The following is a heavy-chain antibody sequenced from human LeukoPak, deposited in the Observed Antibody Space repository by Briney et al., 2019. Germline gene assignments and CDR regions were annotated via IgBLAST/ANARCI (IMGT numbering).Heavy chain of an antibody. CDR3: ARGYCSGGSCYSVENWFDP. D-gene: IGHD2-15*01. Sequence: ASVKVSCKAAGYTFTGNYMFWVRQAPGQGLEWMGRINPNSGGTNYAQKFQGRVTITRDTSISTAYMELSRLRSDDTAVYYCARGYCSGGSCYSVENWFDPWGQGTLVTVSS. CDR2: INPNSGGT. J-gene: IGHJ5*02. CDR1: GYTFTGNY. V-gene: IGHV1-2*06.